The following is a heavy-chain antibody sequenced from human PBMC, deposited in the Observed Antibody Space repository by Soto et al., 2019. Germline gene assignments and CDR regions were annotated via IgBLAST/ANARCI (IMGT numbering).Heavy chain of an antibody. CDR3: TKSSGGSSSVGMDY. Sequence: PGGSLRLSCAGSGFIFKNYALNWVRQAPGKGLEWVASITRDGYNKYYADSVKGRFTISRDNSRDTLSLQMTALTIEDSSVYYCTKSSGGSSSVGMDYWGQGNRVTVSS. D-gene: IGHD6-6*01. CDR1: GFIFKNYA. J-gene: IGHJ4*02. CDR2: ITRDGYNK. V-gene: IGHV3-30*04.